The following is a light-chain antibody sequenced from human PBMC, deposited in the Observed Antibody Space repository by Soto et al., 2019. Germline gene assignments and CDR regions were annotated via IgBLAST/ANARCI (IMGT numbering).Light chain of an antibody. Sequence: EIVLTQSPATLSLSPGERATHSCRASQSVNSYLAWYQQKCGQAPRLLIYDTSNRATGIPDRFSGSGSGTDFTLTISSLEPEDFAVYYCQQSSSWPTFGQGTRLEIK. CDR3: QQSSSWPT. CDR1: QSVNSY. CDR2: DTS. V-gene: IGKV3-11*01. J-gene: IGKJ2*01.